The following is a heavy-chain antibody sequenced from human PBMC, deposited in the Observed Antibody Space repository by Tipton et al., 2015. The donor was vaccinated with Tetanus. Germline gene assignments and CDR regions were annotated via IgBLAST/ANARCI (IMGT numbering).Heavy chain of an antibody. V-gene: IGHV4-34*01. CDR3: ARPHYYDSSGYYYDQFFQH. CDR1: GGSINSYY. Sequence: TLSLTCTVSGGSINSYYWSWVRQPPGKGLEWIGEINHSGSTNYNPSLKSRVTISVGTSNNQFSLKLSSVTAADTAVYYCARPHYYDSSGYYYDQFFQHWGQGTLVAVSS. J-gene: IGHJ1*01. CDR2: INHSGST. D-gene: IGHD3-22*01.